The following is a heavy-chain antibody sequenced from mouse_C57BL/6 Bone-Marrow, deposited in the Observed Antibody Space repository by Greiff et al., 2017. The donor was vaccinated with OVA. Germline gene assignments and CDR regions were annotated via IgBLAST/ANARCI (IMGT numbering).Heavy chain of an antibody. CDR3: ARDAFFYYYGSSHWYFDV. CDR1: GFTFSDFY. Sequence: EVNLVESGGGLVQSGRSLRLSCATSGFTFSDFYMEWVRQAPGKGLEWIAASRNKANDYTTEYSASVKGRFIVSRDTSQSIRYLQMNALRAEDTAIYYCARDAFFYYYGSSHWYFDVWGTGTTVTVSS. J-gene: IGHJ1*03. V-gene: IGHV7-1*01. D-gene: IGHD1-1*01. CDR2: SRNKANDYTT.